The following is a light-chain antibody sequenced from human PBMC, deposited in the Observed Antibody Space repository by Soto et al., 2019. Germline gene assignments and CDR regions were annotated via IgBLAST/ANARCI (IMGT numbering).Light chain of an antibody. CDR3: HQASSFPYT. CDR2: AAS. J-gene: IGKJ3*01. V-gene: IGKV1-12*01. CDR1: HDIKKW. Sequence: DIQMTQSPSSVSASVGDTINITCRASHDIKKWLAWYQQKPGKAPKVLIYAASNLESGVSPRFSGSGAGTEFSLTISSLQTEDFATYFCHQASSFPYTFGPGTKGDSK.